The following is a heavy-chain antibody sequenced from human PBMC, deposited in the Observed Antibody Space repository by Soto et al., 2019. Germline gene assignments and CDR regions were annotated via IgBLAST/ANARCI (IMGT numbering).Heavy chain of an antibody. V-gene: IGHV3-9*01. D-gene: IGHD3-22*01. Sequence: EVQLVESGGGLVQPGRSLRLSCAASGFTFDDYAMHWVRQAPGKGLEWGSGISWNSGSIGYADSVKGRFTISRDNAKNSLYLQMSCLRDEDRAVYYCARYYYDSSGYDGMDVWGQGTTVTVSS. CDR2: ISWNSGSI. J-gene: IGHJ6*02. CDR3: ARYYYDSSGYDGMDV. CDR1: GFTFDDYA.